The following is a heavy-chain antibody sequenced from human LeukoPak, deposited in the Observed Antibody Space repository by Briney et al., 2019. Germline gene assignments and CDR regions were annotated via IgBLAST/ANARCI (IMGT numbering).Heavy chain of an antibody. CDR2: IIPIFGTT. V-gene: IGHV1-69*05. CDR1: GGTFSSYS. Sequence: ASVKVSCKASGGTFSSYSISWVRQAPGQGLEWMGGIIPIFGTTNYAQKFQGRVTITTDESTSTAYMELSSLRSEDTAVYYGARDEGTVDYPKNWFDPWGQETLVTVSS. CDR3: ARDEGTVDYPKNWFDP. D-gene: IGHD1-14*01. J-gene: IGHJ5*02.